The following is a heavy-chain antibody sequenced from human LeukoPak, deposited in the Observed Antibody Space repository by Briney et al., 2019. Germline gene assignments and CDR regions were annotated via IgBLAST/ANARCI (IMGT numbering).Heavy chain of an antibody. Sequence: GGSLRLSCAASGFTFSSYGMHWVRQAPGKGLEWVAVISYDGSHKYYADSVKGRLIISRDNSKNTLYLQMNSLRAEDTAVYYCAKDASDSSGWYYFDHWGQGTLVTVSS. CDR1: GFTFSSYG. J-gene: IGHJ4*02. CDR3: AKDASDSSGWYYFDH. CDR2: ISYDGSHK. D-gene: IGHD6-19*01. V-gene: IGHV3-30*18.